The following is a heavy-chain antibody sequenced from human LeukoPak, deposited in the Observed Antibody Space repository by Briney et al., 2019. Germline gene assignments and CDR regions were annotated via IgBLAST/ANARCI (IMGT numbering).Heavy chain of an antibody. CDR1: GYTFTSYD. CDR3: ARLFVRRSITIFGVVIKQDAFDI. Sequence: ASVKVSCNASGYTFTSYDMNWGRQATGQGLEWMRWINPNSGNTGYAQKLQGRVTMTRNTSISTAYMELSSLRSEDTAVYYCARLFVRRSITIFGVVIKQDAFDIWGQGTMVTVSS. CDR2: INPNSGNT. V-gene: IGHV1-8*01. J-gene: IGHJ3*02. D-gene: IGHD3-3*01.